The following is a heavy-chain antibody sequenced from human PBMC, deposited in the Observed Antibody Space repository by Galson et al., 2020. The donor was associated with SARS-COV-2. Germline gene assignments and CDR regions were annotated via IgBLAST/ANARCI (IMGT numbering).Heavy chain of an antibody. J-gene: IGHJ4*02. CDR1: VDNVSSDRAA. CDR3: ARGTSDWTLFVY. D-gene: IGHD1-1*01. V-gene: IGHV6-1*01. CDR2: TYYRSKWNN. Sequence: SQTLSLTCAISVDNVSSDRAAWNWIRQSPSRGLEWLGRTYYRSKWNNDYAVSMKGRLIINPDTSENQFSLQLDSVTPEDTAVYYCARGTSDWTLFVYWGQGTLVTVSS.